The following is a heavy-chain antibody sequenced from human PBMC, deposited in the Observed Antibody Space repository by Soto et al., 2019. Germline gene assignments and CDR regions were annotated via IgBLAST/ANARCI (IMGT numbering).Heavy chain of an antibody. CDR3: ARGWELPQFYYYYGMDV. CDR2: IWYDGSNK. V-gene: IGHV3-33*01. D-gene: IGHD1-26*01. J-gene: IGHJ6*02. CDR1: GFTFSSYV. Sequence: GGSLRLSCAASGFTFSSYVMHWARQSPGKGLEWVAVIWYDGSNKYYADSVKGRFTISRDNSKNTLYLQMNSLRAEDTAVYYCARGWELPQFYYYYGMDVWGQGTTVPVSS.